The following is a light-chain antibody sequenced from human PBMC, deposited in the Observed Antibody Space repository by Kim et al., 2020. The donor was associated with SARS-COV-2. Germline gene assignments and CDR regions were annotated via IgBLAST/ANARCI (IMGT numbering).Light chain of an antibody. V-gene: IGLV6-57*04. Sequence: NFMLTQPHSVSESPGKTVTIPCTRSSGPIASDYVQWYLQRPGSAPITVIYDDNQRPSGVPDRFSGSIDSSSNSASLTISGLKTEDEGEYFCQSYDSSNHWVFGGGTKLTVL. CDR1: SGPIASDY. CDR2: DDN. J-gene: IGLJ3*02. CDR3: QSYDSSNHWV.